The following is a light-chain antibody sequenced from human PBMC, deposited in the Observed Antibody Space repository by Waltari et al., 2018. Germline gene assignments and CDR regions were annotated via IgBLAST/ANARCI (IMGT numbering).Light chain of an antibody. V-gene: IGKV1-5*03. Sequence: DIQMTQSPSTLSASVGDRVTITCRASQSINSWLAWYQQKPGKAPKGLIYKTSTLESGVPSRFSGSGSGTEFTLTISSLQPDDFATYYCQQYNSYSYTFGQGTKLEIK. J-gene: IGKJ2*01. CDR2: KTS. CDR3: QQYNSYSYT. CDR1: QSINSW.